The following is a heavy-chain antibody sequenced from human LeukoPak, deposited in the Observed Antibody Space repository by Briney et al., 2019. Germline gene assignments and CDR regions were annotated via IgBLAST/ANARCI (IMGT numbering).Heavy chain of an antibody. CDR1: GGSISSYY. J-gene: IGHJ4*02. CDR3: ARSPYYDFWSGYYYLDY. D-gene: IGHD3-3*01. V-gene: IGHV4-4*07. Sequence: SETLSLTCTVSGGSISSYYWSWIRQPAGKGLEWIGRIYTSGSTNYNPSLKSRVTMSVDTSKNQFSLKLSSVTAADTAVYYCARSPYYDFWSGYYYLDYWGQGTLVTVST. CDR2: IYTSGST.